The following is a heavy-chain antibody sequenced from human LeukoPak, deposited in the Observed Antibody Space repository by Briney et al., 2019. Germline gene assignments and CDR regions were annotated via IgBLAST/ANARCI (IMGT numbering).Heavy chain of an antibody. J-gene: IGHJ4*02. CDR3: ARDSEGLVRATGVDY. CDR2: IKQDGSEK. D-gene: IGHD1-26*01. CDR1: GFTFSSYW. V-gene: IGHV3-7*01. Sequence: GGSLRLSCAASGFTFSSYWMSWVRQAPGKGLEWVANIKQDGSEKYYVDSVKGRFTISRDNAKNSLYLQMNSLRAEDTAVYYCARDSEGLVRATGVDYWGQGTLVTVSS.